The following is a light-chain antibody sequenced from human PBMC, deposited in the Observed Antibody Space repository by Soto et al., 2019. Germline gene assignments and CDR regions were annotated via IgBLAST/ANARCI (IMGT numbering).Light chain of an antibody. J-gene: IGLJ1*01. Sequence: QSVLTQPASVSGSPGQSITISCSGTRSDIGSYNYVAWYQQFPGKTPKILIYGVSNRPSGVSSRFSGSKSGNTASLTISGLQAEDEADYYCISYTGSSTLYVLGTGTKVTVL. CDR2: GVS. CDR1: RSDIGSYNY. CDR3: ISYTGSSTLYV. V-gene: IGLV2-14*01.